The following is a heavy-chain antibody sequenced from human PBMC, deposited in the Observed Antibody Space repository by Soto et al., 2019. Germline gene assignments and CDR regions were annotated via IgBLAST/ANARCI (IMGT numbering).Heavy chain of an antibody. CDR1: GGSISGSSYY. Sequence: SETLSLTCTVSGGSISGSSYYWGWIRQPPGKGLEWIGTFYYSGSTYYNPSLESRVTISVDTSKNQFSLKVSSVTPEDAAVYYCANDPGYSLDYWGQGTQVTVSS. V-gene: IGHV4-39*01. J-gene: IGHJ4*02. D-gene: IGHD5-12*01. CDR3: ANDPGYSLDY. CDR2: FYYSGST.